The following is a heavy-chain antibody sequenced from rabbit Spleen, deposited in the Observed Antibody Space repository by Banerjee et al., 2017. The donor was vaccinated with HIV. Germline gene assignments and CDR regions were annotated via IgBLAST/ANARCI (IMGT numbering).Heavy chain of an antibody. D-gene: IGHD8-1*01. CDR2: IDPIFGST. CDR3: ARDGPSGFGSRYSDYLNL. Sequence: QLKESGGGLVQPGGSLKLSCKASGLDFSTYYMRWVRQATGKGLEWIGYIDPIFGSTYYASWVNGRFTISSHNAQNPLYLQLNSLTAADTATYFCARDGPSGFGSRYSDYLNLWGPGTLVTVS. CDR1: GLDFSTYY. J-gene: IGHJ4*01. V-gene: IGHV1S7*01.